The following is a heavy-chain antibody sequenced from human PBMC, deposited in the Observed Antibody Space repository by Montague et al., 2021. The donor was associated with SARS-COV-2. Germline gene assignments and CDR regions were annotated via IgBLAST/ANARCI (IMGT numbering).Heavy chain of an antibody. CDR3: ARASWIVATVPDY. V-gene: IGHV3-21*01. CDR2: ISPSGDYI. Sequence: FLRFSCAASGFSFSSYHMNWVRQAPGKGLEWVSSISPSGDYIYSADSLKGRFIISRDNVKNSLYLQMSSLRAEDTAIYYCARASWIVATVPDYWGQGTLVTVSS. CDR1: GFSFSSYH. D-gene: IGHD5-12*01. J-gene: IGHJ4*02.